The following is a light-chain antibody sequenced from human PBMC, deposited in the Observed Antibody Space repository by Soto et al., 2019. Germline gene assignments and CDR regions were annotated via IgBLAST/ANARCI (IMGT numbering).Light chain of an antibody. CDR1: QSVGSNF. Sequence: IVLTQSPGTLSLSPGERATLSCRASQSVGSNFFAWYQQKRGQAPRLLIYAASNMASGIPDRVSGSGSGSDFTLTISRLEPEDFAVYYCQQYGSPPWAFGQGTRVEI. V-gene: IGKV3-20*01. CDR3: QQYGSPPWA. J-gene: IGKJ1*01. CDR2: AAS.